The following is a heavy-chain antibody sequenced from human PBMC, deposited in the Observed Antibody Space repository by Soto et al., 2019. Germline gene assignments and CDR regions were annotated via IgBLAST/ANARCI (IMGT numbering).Heavy chain of an antibody. Sequence: PSETLSLTCAVYGGSFSGYYWTWIRQPPGTGLEWIGEINHSGSTNYNPSLKSRVTISVDKSKNQFSLKLTSVTAADTAMYYCARALYCSSASCHLDYWGQGTLVTVSS. CDR3: ARALYCSSASCHLDY. V-gene: IGHV4-34*01. J-gene: IGHJ4*02. CDR2: INHSGST. CDR1: GGSFSGYY. D-gene: IGHD2-2*01.